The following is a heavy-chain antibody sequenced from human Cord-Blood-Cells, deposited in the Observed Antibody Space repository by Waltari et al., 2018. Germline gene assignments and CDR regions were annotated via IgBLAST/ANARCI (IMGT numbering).Heavy chain of an antibody. Sequence: EVQLLESGGGLVQPGGSLRLSCAASGLTFRSYAMSWVRQAPGKGLEWVSAISGSGGSTYYADSVKGRFTISRDNSKNTLYLQMNSLRAEDTAVYYCVNWSSSWYFDYWGQGTLVTVSS. V-gene: IGHV3-23*01. CDR2: ISGSGGST. CDR1: GLTFRSYA. CDR3: VNWSSSWYFDY. J-gene: IGHJ4*02. D-gene: IGHD6-13*01.